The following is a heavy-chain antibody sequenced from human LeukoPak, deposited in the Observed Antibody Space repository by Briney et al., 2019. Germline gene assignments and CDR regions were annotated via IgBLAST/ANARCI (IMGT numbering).Heavy chain of an antibody. CDR1: GGSFSGYY. D-gene: IGHD1-1*01. J-gene: IGHJ4*02. CDR3: ASLRQGAGINNFDY. Sequence: PSETLSLTCAVYGGSFSGYYWSWIRQPPGKGLEWIGEINHSGSTNYNPSLKSRVTISVDTSKNQFSLKLSSVTAADTAVYYCASLRQGAGINNFDYWGQGTLVTVSS. CDR2: INHSGST. V-gene: IGHV4-34*01.